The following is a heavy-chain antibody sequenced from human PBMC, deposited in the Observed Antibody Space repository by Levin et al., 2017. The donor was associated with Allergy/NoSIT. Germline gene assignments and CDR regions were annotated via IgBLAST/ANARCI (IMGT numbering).Heavy chain of an antibody. Sequence: SLKISCAASGFTINNYGMHWVRQAPGKGLQWVAIISYDGSNKYYADSVKGRFTISRDNSKNTLYLQMNSLRAEDTAVYYCAKCLRFLEWLLDSWGQGTLVTVSS. D-gene: IGHD3-3*01. CDR1: GFTINNYG. CDR2: ISYDGSNK. J-gene: IGHJ4*02. CDR3: AKCLRFLEWLLDS. V-gene: IGHV3-30*18.